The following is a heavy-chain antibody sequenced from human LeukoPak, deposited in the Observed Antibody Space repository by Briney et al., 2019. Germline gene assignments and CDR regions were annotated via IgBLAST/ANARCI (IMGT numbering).Heavy chain of an antibody. V-gene: IGHV3-9*01. CDR2: ISWNSGSI. Sequence: PGRSLRLSCASSGFTFDDYAMHWVRQAPGKGLEWVSGISWNSGSIGYADSVKGRFTISRDNAKNSLYLQMNSLRAEDTALYYCAKVTAYYYYGMDVWGQGTTVTVSS. D-gene: IGHD2-21*02. CDR1: GFTFDDYA. J-gene: IGHJ6*02. CDR3: AKVTAYYYYGMDV.